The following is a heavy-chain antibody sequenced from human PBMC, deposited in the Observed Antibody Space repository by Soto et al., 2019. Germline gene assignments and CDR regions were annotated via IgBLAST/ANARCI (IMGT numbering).Heavy chain of an antibody. CDR2: IWHDGTNR. V-gene: IGHV3-33*01. CDR3: ARTGLQIVQATSFYYGLDV. CDR1: GFTFNSFG. D-gene: IGHD2-8*01. J-gene: IGHJ6*02. Sequence: QVQLVESGGGVVQPGTSLRLSCEASGFTFNSFGMHWVRQAPGKGLEWVAMIWHDGTNRYYLDPVKGRFTISRDNSKXXLXXQMNNLRAEDTAVYYCARTGLQIVQATSFYYGLDVWGQGTTVTVSS.